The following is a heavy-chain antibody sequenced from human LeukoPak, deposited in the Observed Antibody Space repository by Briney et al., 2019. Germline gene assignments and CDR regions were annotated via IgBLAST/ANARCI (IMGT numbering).Heavy chain of an antibody. D-gene: IGHD2-15*01. CDR1: GYTFTSND. CDR2: MNPNSGNA. Sequence: GASVKVSCKASGYTFTSNDINWVRQATGQGLEWMGWMNPNSGNAGYAQKFQGRVTMTRSTSISTAYMELSSLRSEDTAIYYCARVDCSGGRCRNDYWGQGTLVTVSS. CDR3: ARVDCSGGRCRNDY. V-gene: IGHV1-8*01. J-gene: IGHJ4*02.